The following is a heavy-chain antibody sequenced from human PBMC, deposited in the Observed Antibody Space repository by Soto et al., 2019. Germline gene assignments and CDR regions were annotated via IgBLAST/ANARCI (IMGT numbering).Heavy chain of an antibody. D-gene: IGHD4-17*01. CDR2: ITYNSAVT. Sequence: EVQLLESGGGLVQPGGSLRLSCAASGFIFSNYAMHWVRQAPGKGPEWVSSITYNSAVTYYADSVKGRFTISRDNSKNTLYLQMNGLRAEDTARYYCARAQLNDGDYGCASWGQGTLVTVSS. V-gene: IGHV3-23*01. J-gene: IGHJ5*02. CDR3: ARAQLNDGDYGCAS. CDR1: GFIFSNYA.